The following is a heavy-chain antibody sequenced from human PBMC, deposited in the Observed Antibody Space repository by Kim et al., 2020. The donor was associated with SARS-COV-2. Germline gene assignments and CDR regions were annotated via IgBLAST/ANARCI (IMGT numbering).Heavy chain of an antibody. CDR2: ISYDGSNK. CDR1: GFTFSSYG. D-gene: IGHD3-22*01. V-gene: IGHV3-30*18. CDR3: AKDTSDYYDSSWGHFDY. Sequence: GGSLRLSCAASGFTFSSYGMHWVRQAPGKGLEWVAVISYDGSNKYYADSVKGRFTISRDNSKNTLYLQMNSLRAEDTAVYYCAKDTSDYYDSSWGHFDYWGQGTLVTVSS. J-gene: IGHJ4*02.